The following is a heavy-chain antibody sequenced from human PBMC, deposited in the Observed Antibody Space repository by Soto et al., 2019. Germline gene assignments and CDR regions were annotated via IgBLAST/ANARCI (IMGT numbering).Heavy chain of an antibody. D-gene: IGHD2-2*02. J-gene: IGHJ5*02. CDR2: IFPNDEK. V-gene: IGHV2-26*01. CDR3: ARIVVVPAAIRRSWFDP. CDR1: GFSLSNARMG. Sequence: GSGPTLVNPTETLTLTCTVSGFSLSNARMGVSWIRQPPGKALEWLAHIFPNDEKSYSTSLKSRLTISKDTSKSQVVLTMTNMDPVDTATYYCARIVVVPAAIRRSWFDPWGQGTLVTVSS.